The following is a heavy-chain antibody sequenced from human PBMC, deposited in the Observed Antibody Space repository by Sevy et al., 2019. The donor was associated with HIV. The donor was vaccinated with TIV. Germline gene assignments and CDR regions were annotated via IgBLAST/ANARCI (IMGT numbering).Heavy chain of an antibody. CDR1: GGSISSGDYY. CDR2: IYYSGST. CDR3: ARLRSYDSSGYYNFDY. J-gene: IGHJ4*02. D-gene: IGHD3-22*01. V-gene: IGHV4-30-4*01. Sequence: SETLSLTCTVSGGSISSGDYYWSWIRQPPGKGLEWIGYIYYSGSTYYNPSLKSRVTISVDTSKNQFSLKLSSVTAADTAVYYCARLRSYDSSGYYNFDYWGLGTLVTVSS.